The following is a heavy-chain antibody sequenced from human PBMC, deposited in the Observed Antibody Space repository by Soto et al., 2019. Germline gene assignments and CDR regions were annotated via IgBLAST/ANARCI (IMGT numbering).Heavy chain of an antibody. Sequence: SVKVSCKASGFTFTSSAVQWVRQARGQRLEWIGWIVVGSGNTNYAQKFQERVTITRDMSTSTAYMELGSLRSEDTAVYYCAVHVYYDSSGYPMDVWGQGTTVTSP. V-gene: IGHV1-58*01. CDR3: AVHVYYDSSGYPMDV. D-gene: IGHD3-22*01. CDR2: IVVGSGNT. J-gene: IGHJ6*02. CDR1: GFTFTSSA.